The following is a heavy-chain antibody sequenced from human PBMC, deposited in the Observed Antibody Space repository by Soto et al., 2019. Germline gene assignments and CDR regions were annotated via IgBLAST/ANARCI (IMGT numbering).Heavy chain of an antibody. CDR3: ARDGSGLGY. V-gene: IGHV3-30-3*01. J-gene: IGHJ4*02. CDR1: GFTFSSYA. CDR2: ISYDGSNK. D-gene: IGHD3-3*01. Sequence: GGSLRLSCAASGFTFSSYAMHGVRQAPGKGLEWVAVISYDGSNKYYADSVKGRFTISRDNSKSTLYLQMNSLRAEDTAVYYCARDGSGLGYWGQGTLVTVSS.